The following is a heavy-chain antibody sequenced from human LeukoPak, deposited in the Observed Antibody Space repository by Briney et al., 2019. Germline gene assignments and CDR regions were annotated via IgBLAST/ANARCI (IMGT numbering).Heavy chain of an antibody. CDR1: GFTFSSYS. J-gene: IGHJ4*02. V-gene: IGHV3-21*01. D-gene: IGHD6-19*01. CDR3: ARDISSGSRDLGY. Sequence: GGSLRLSCAASGFTFSSYSMNWVRQAPGKGLEWVSSIGSSSSYIYYADSVKGRFTISRDNAKNSLYLQMNSLRAEDTAVYYCARDISSGSRDLGYWGQGTLVTVSS. CDR2: IGSSSSYI.